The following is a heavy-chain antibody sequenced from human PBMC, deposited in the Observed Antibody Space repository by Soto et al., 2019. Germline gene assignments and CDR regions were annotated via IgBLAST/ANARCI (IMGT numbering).Heavy chain of an antibody. V-gene: IGHV1-18*01. CDR3: AREEVATIGYYYYGMDV. Sequence: GASVKVSCKASGYTFTSYGISWVRQAPGQGLELMGWISAYNGNTNYAQKLQGRVTMTTDTSTSTAYMELRSLRSDDTAVYYCAREEVATIGYYYYGMDVWGQGTTVTVSS. CDR2: ISAYNGNT. CDR1: GYTFTSYG. D-gene: IGHD5-12*01. J-gene: IGHJ6*02.